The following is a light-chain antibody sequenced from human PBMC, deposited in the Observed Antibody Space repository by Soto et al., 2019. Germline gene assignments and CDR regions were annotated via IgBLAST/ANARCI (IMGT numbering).Light chain of an antibody. CDR1: QSVSSSY. J-gene: IGKJ5*01. CDR2: GAS. V-gene: IGKV3-20*01. CDR3: QQYDNWPIT. Sequence: EIVLTQSPGTLSLSPGERSTLSCSSSQSVSSSYLAWYQQKPGQAPRLLIYGASSRATGIPDRLSGSGSGTEFTLTISSLRSEDFAVYYCQQYDNWPITFGQGTRRRL.